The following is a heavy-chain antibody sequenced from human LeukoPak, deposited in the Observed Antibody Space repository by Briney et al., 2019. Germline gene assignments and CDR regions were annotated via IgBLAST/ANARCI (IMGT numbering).Heavy chain of an antibody. CDR3: VKDLIVGDYYSSDNYYLPDAFDI. CDR2: IGGDSGST. D-gene: IGHD3-10*01. CDR1: GFGFEDYV. V-gene: IGHV3-43*02. J-gene: IGHJ3*02. Sequence: PGGSLRLSCAASGFGFEDYVMHWVRQVPGKGLEWVALIGGDSGSTYYADSLKGRFTISRDNSYNSLYLQMDRPRIEDTALYYCVKDLIVGDYYSSDNYYLPDAFDIWGQGTMVTVSS.